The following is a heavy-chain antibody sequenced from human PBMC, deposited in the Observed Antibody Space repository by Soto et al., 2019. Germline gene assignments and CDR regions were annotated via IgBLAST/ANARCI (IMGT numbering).Heavy chain of an antibody. CDR2: INAGNGNT. J-gene: IGHJ4*02. CDR1: GYTFTSYA. V-gene: IGHV1-3*05. D-gene: IGHD6-6*01. CDR3: ARYSSSSPFDY. Sequence: QVQLVQSGAEEKKPGASVKVSCKASGYTFTSYAMHWVRQAPGQRLEWMGWINAGNGNTKYSQKFQGRVTITRDTSASTAHMELSSLRSEDTAVYYCARYSSSSPFDYWGQGTLVTVSS.